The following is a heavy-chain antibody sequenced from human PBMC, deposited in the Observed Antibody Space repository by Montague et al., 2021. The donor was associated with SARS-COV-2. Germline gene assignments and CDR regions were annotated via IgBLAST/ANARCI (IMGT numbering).Heavy chain of an antibody. CDR3: ARELRGFSTSWYALDS. CDR2: LWYDGGNK. Sequence: SLRLSCAASGFTFSSFGMHWVRQALGKGLEWVAALWYDGGNKYYADSVKGRFTISRDNSKNTLYLQMNSLRAEDTAVYYCARELRGFSTSWYALDSWGQGTLVTVSS. J-gene: IGHJ4*02. V-gene: IGHV3-33*01. CDR1: GFTFSSFG. D-gene: IGHD6-13*01.